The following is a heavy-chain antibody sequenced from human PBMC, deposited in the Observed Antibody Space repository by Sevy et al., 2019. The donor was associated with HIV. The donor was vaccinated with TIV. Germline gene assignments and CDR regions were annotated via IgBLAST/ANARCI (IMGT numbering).Heavy chain of an antibody. J-gene: IGHJ3*02. V-gene: IGHV3-33*01. CDR3: ATSSRSYSGSDYAGGLDAFDI. D-gene: IGHD1-26*01. CDR2: IWYDGSNK. CDR1: GFTFSSYG. Sequence: GGSLRLSCTASGFTFSSYGMHWVRQAPGKGLEWVAVIWYDGSNKYYAYSVKGRFTISRDNSKNTLYLQMNSLRAEDTAVYYCATSSRSYSGSDYAGGLDAFDIWGQGTMVTVSS.